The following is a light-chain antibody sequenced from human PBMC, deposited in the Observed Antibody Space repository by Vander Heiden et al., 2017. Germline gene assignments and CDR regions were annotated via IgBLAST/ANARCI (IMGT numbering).Light chain of an antibody. Sequence: VMTQSPDSLAVSLGERATINCKSSQSVLYSSNNKNYLAWYQQKPGQPPKLLIYWASTRESGVPDRFSGSGSGTDFTLTISSLQAEDVAVYYCQQYYSTPPKRTFGQGTKVEIK. CDR3: QQYYSTPPKRT. J-gene: IGKJ1*01. V-gene: IGKV4-1*01. CDR1: QSVLYSSNNKNY. CDR2: WAS.